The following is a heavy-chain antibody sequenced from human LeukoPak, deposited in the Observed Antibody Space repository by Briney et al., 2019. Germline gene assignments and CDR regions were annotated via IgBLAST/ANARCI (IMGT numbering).Heavy chain of an antibody. D-gene: IGHD6-13*01. J-gene: IGHJ6*03. Sequence: SETLSLTCTVSGGSVSSGSYYWSWIRQPPGKGLEWIGYIYYSGSTNYNPSLKSRVTISVDTSKNQFSLKLSSVTAADTAVYYCARSPWAADLYYYCYMDVWGKGTTVTVSS. CDR3: ARSPWAADLYYYCYMDV. CDR2: IYYSGST. CDR1: GGSVSSGSYY. V-gene: IGHV4-61*01.